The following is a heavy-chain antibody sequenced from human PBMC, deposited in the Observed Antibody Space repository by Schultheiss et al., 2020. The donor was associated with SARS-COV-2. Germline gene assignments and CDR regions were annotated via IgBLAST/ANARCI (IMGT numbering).Heavy chain of an antibody. CDR1: GSTFFSHW. J-gene: IGHJ4*02. V-gene: IGHV5-51*01. CDR3: ARLHNYFDSSGRLNSTNYFDF. Sequence: GESLKISCKGVGSTFFSHWIAWVRQKPGKGLEWMGIVFPGDSDAKYSPSFQGQVTFSADKSINVAYLQWNSLKASDTAVYYCARLHNYFDSSGRLNSTNYFDFWGQGTLVTVSS. CDR2: VFPGDSDA. D-gene: IGHD3-22*01.